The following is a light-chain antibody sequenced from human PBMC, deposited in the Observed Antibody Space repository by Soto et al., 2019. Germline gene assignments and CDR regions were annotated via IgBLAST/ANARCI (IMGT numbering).Light chain of an antibody. CDR2: WAS. CDR3: QQYYSTPRT. V-gene: IGKV4-1*01. CDR1: QSVLYSSNNKNY. J-gene: IGKJ1*01. Sequence: DIVMTQSPDSLAVSLGERATINCKSSQSVLYSSNNKNYLAWYQQKPGQPPKLLIYWASTRESGVPDRFSGSGSGTDFTLTIRSLQAEDVAVYYCQQYYSTPRTFSQGTKVEIK.